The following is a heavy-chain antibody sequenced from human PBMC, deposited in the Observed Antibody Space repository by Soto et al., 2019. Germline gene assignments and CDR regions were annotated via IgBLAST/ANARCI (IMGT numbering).Heavy chain of an antibody. J-gene: IGHJ4*02. V-gene: IGHV2-5*02. Sequence: QITLKESGPPLVKPTQTLTLTCTFSGFSLSTSGVGVGWIRQPPGKALEWLALIYWDDDKRYSPSLKSRLTITQDNPKHQVLLTMTNIDPVDTATYHRAHAAAASPFHYWGQGNLVTVTS. CDR3: AHAAAASPFHY. D-gene: IGHD2-2*01. CDR2: IYWDDDK. CDR1: GFSLSTSGVG.